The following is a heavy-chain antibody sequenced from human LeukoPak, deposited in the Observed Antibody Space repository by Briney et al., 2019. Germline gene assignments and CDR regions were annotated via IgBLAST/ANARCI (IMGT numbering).Heavy chain of an antibody. CDR1: GFTFSSYW. CDR3: ARRYYYGSGSYYNQRAYYYYGMDV. CDR2: INQDGSEK. V-gene: IGHV3-7*01. J-gene: IGHJ6*02. D-gene: IGHD3-10*01. Sequence: GGSLRLSCAASGFTFSSYWMSWVRQAPGKGLEWVANINQDGSEKYYVDSVKGRFTISRDNAKNSLYLQMNSLRAEDTAVYYCARRYYYGSGSYYNQRAYYYYGMDVWGQGTTVTVSS.